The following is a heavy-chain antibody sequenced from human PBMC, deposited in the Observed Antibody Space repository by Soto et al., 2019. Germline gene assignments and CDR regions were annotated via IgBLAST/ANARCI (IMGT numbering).Heavy chain of an antibody. D-gene: IGHD2-15*01. CDR1: GGSISSGDYY. CDR2: IYYSGST. CDR3: AGWWSGSCQGFDP. Sequence: QVQLQESGPGLVKPSQTLSLTCTVSGGSISSGDYYWSWIRQHPGKGLEWIGYIYYSGSTYYNPCIKRPVTRPLDTSKTQFSLTLSSGAAADTAVYYCAGWWSGSCQGFDPWGQGTLVTVSS. V-gene: IGHV4-31*01. J-gene: IGHJ5*02.